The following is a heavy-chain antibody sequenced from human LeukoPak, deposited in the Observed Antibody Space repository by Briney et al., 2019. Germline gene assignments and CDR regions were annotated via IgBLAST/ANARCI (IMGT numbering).Heavy chain of an antibody. CDR2: ISASGSSI. V-gene: IGHV3-48*03. D-gene: IGHD4/OR15-4a*01. J-gene: IGHJ3*02. CDR3: ARDRGTTMVRSFDI. Sequence: PGGSLRLPCAASGFTFSSYEMNWVRQAPGKGLEWVSYISASGSSIYYADSVKGRFTISRDNAKNSLYLQMNSLRAEDTAVYYCARDRGTTMVRSFDIWGQGTMVTVSS. CDR1: GFTFSSYE.